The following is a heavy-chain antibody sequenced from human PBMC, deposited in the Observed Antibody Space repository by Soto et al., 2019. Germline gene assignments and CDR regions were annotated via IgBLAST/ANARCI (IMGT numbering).Heavy chain of an antibody. CDR3: AKDGTAAGIHYYGMDV. CDR2: IDRSGAST. Sequence: GGSLRLSCAASGFTFSGYGMSWVRQSPGRGLEWVSTIDRSGASTFYGDSVKGRFTISRGNAKSTVSLQMNSLRAEDTGVYYCAKDGTAAGIHYYGMDVWGQGTTVTGSS. V-gene: IGHV3-23*01. D-gene: IGHD6-13*01. CDR1: GFTFSGYG. J-gene: IGHJ6*02.